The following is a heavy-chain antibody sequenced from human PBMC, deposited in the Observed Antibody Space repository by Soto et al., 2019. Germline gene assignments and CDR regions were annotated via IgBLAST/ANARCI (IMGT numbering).Heavy chain of an antibody. CDR1: GFTFTKFA. J-gene: IGHJ3*02. Sequence: QVDLVESGGGVVQPGKSLRLSCTASGFTFTKFAMHWVRRAPGKGLEWVGWINPKSGGTKYAQKFQGRVTMARDTSFNTAYMDLSRLTSDDTAVYFCAREGTGYSAFDIWGQGTMVTVSS. CDR2: INPKSGGT. D-gene: IGHD3-9*01. CDR3: AREGTGYSAFDI. V-gene: IGHV1-2*02.